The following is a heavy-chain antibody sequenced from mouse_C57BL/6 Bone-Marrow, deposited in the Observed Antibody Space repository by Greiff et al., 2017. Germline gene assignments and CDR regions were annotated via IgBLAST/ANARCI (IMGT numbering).Heavy chain of an antibody. CDR1: GFTFSSYG. J-gene: IGHJ3*01. V-gene: IGHV5-6*01. Sequence: EVQLVESGGDLVKPGGSLKLSCAASGFTFSSYGMSWVRPTPDKRLEWVATISSGGSYTYYPDSVKGRFTISRDNAKNTLYLQMSSLKSEDTAMYYCARPTGFAYWGQGTLVTVSA. CDR2: ISSGGSYT. CDR3: ARPTGFAY.